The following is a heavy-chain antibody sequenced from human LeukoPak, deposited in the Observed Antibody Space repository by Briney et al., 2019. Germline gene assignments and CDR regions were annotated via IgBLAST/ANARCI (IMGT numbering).Heavy chain of an antibody. CDR2: INWNGGST. Sequence: AGGSLRLSCAASGFTFDDYGMSWVRRAPGKGLEWVSGINWNGGSTGCADSVKGRFTISRDNAKNSLYLQMNSLRAEDTALYYCARDVGRETTIQGYWGQGTLVTVSS. CDR3: ARDVGRETTIQGY. CDR1: GFTFDDYG. D-gene: IGHD4-17*01. V-gene: IGHV3-20*04. J-gene: IGHJ4*02.